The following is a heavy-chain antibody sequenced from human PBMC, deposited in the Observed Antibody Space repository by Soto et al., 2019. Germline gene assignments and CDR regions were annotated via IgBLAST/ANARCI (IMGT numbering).Heavy chain of an antibody. CDR2: VSYDGSHK. Sequence: QVQLVESGGGVVQPGTSLRLSCAPSGFTFNNYGIYWVRQAPGKGLEWVAVVSYDGSHKYHADSVKGRFTISRENAKNMLYLQMNSLRPDDTAVYYCAKDLGQQLILNYGMDVWGQGTTVIVSS. D-gene: IGHD4-4*01. CDR1: GFTFNNYG. J-gene: IGHJ6*02. CDR3: AKDLGQQLILNYGMDV. V-gene: IGHV3-30*18.